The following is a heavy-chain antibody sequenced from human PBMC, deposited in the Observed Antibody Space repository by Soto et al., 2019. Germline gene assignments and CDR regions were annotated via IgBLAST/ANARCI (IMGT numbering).Heavy chain of an antibody. J-gene: IGHJ6*02. V-gene: IGHV3-53*01. CDR1: GFTVSSNY. CDR2: IYSGGST. Sequence: GGSLRLSCAASGFTVSSNYMSWVRQAPGKGLEWVSVIYSGGSTYYADSVKGRFTISRDNSKNTLLLQMNSLRAEDTAVYYCARDGGGRRDGYNYPLRFGGMDVWGQGTTVTVSS. D-gene: IGHD5-12*01. CDR3: ARDGGGRRDGYNYPLRFGGMDV.